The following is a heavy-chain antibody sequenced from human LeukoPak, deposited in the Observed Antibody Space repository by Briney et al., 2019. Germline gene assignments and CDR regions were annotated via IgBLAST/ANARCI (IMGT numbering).Heavy chain of an antibody. CDR2: ISGSGGST. CDR1: GFTFSSYA. J-gene: IGHJ4*02. CDR3: AKDLSRGPHYYFDY. V-gene: IGHV3-23*01. D-gene: IGHD5/OR15-5a*01. Sequence: PGGSLRLSCAASGFTFSSYAMSWVHQAPGKGLEWVSAISGSGGSTYYADSVKGRFTISRDNSKNTLYLQMNSLRAEDTAVYYCAKDLSRGPHYYFDYWGQGTLVTVSS.